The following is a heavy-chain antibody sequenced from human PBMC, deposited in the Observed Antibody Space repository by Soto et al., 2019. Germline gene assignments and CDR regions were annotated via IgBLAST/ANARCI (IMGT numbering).Heavy chain of an antibody. CDR3: AFGFIPADILTSYYYYGMDV. J-gene: IGHJ6*02. Sequence: SETLSLTCTVSGGSISSYYWSWIRQPPGKGLEWIGYIYYSGSTNYNPSLKSRVTISVDTSKNQFSLKLSSVTAADTAVYYCAFGFIPADILTSYYYYGMDVWGQGTTVTVSS. D-gene: IGHD3-9*01. CDR2: IYYSGST. CDR1: GGSISSYY. V-gene: IGHV4-59*01.